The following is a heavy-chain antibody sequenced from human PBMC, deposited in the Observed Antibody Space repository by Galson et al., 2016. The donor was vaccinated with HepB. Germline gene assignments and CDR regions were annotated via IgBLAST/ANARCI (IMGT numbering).Heavy chain of an antibody. CDR3: ARWEGGKSAWDY. Sequence: SLRLSCAMSGFDYTASNYGMHWVRQAPGKGLEWLVVISYDGTLKYYADSVKGRPTVSRDTSKDTLLFEMNSLGVEDTAVYYCARWEGGKSAWDYWGQGTLVTVSS. J-gene: IGHJ4*02. V-gene: IGHV3-33*01. D-gene: IGHD4-23*01. CDR1: GFDYTASNYG. CDR2: ISYDGTLK.